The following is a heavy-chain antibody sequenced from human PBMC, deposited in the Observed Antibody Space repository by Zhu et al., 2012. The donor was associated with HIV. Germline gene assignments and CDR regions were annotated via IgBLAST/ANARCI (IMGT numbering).Heavy chain of an antibody. CDR2: IYHSGST. Sequence: QVQLQESGPGLVKPSETLSLTCAVSGYSISSGYYWGWIRQPPGKGLEWIGSIYHSGSTYYNPSLKSRVTISVDTSKNQFSLKLSSVTVADTAVYYCARLRWSNRDYYMDVSGTKGPRSPSP. CDR1: GYSISSGYY. V-gene: IGHV4-38-2*01. CDR3: ARLRWSNRDYYMDV. J-gene: IGHJ6*03. D-gene: IGHD4-23*01.